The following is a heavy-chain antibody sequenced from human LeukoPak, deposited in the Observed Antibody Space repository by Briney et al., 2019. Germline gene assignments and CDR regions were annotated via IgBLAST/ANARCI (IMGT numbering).Heavy chain of an antibody. CDR3: ARDEATSGYYSGTFDY. V-gene: IGHV1-2*02. J-gene: IGHJ4*02. D-gene: IGHD3-22*01. CDR1: GYTFTVHY. Sequence: ASVKVSFKASGYTFTVHYMHWVRQAPGQGLEWMGWINPNSGGTNYAQKFQGRVTMTRDTSTSTASMELSRLRSDDTAVYYCARDEATSGYYSGTFDYWGQGTLVTVSS. CDR2: INPNSGGT.